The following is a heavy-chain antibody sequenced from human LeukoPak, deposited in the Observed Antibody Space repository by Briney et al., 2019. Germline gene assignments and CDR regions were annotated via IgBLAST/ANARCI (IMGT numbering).Heavy chain of an antibody. CDR3: ARDPSIAAAVPGFDP. CDR1: GGSISSGSYY. D-gene: IGHD6-13*01. CDR2: IYTSGST. J-gene: IGHJ5*02. Sequence: PSETLSLTCTVSGGSISSGSYYWSWIRQPAGKGLERIGRIYTSGSTNYNPSLKSRVTISVDTSKNQFSLKLSSVTAADTAVYYCARDPSIAAAVPGFDPWGQGTLVTVSS. V-gene: IGHV4-61*02.